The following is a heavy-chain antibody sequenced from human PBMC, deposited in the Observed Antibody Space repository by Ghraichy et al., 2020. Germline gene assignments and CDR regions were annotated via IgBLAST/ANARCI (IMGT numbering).Heavy chain of an antibody. CDR2: IYYSGST. Sequence: SETLSLTCTVSGGSISSSSYYWGWIRQPPGKGLEWIGSIYYSGSTYYNPSLKSRVTISVDTSKNQFSLKLSSVTAADTAVYYCAGRIAARRYNWFDPWGQGTLVTVSS. V-gene: IGHV4-39*01. CDR1: GGSISSSSYY. J-gene: IGHJ5*02. D-gene: IGHD6-6*01. CDR3: AGRIAARRYNWFDP.